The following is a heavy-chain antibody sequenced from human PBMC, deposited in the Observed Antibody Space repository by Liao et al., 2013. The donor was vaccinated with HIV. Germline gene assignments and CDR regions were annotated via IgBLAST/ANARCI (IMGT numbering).Heavy chain of an antibody. CDR3: ARVVATIHHYYYMDV. D-gene: IGHD5-12*01. Sequence: QVQLQESGPGLVKPSQTLSLTCAVSGGSISSGDHYWSWIRQSPGKGLEWVGFVFYSGSPYYNPSLKSRVSISLDTSKNQFSLKLTSVTAADTAIYYCARVVATIHHYYYMDVWGKGTTVTVSS. V-gene: IGHV4-30-4*08. J-gene: IGHJ6*03. CDR2: VFYSGSP. CDR1: GGSISSGDHY.